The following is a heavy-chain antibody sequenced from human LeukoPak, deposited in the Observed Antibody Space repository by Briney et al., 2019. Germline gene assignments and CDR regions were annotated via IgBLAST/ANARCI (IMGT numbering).Heavy chain of an antibody. V-gene: IGHV3-74*01. CDR3: ARGGGNSLGY. CDR2: VSGDGRRT. Sequence: GGSLRLSCAASDFTFSGYWMHWVRQAPGKGLVWFSRVSGDGRRTDYADSVKGRFTISRANAKNTLYLQMNRLRAEDTAVYYCARGGGNSLGYWGQGTLVTVSS. CDR1: DFTFSGYW. D-gene: IGHD4-23*01. J-gene: IGHJ4*02.